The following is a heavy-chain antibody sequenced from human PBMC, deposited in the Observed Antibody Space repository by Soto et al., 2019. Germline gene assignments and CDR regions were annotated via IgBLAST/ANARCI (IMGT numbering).Heavy chain of an antibody. D-gene: IGHD2-2*01. V-gene: IGHV4-31*02. CDR2: IFNTGTI. CDR3: ARGLGSENTCHFPAAFDI. Sequence: QVQLQESGPGLAKPSQTVSLTCTVSGASLNSGEYYCTWIRQVPGKDLEWIGHIFNTGTIFSTPSLRSRVRMSIDTSDTDFSLNLESVTAAATAVYYCARGLGSENTCHFPAAFDIWGHGTLVTVSA. J-gene: IGHJ3*02. CDR1: GASLNSGEYY.